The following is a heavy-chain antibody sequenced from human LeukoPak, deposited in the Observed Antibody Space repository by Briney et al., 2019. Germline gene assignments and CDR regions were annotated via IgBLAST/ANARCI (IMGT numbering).Heavy chain of an antibody. CDR3: ARSSTHNYYDSSGYYGHFDY. D-gene: IGHD3-22*01. Sequence: GESLKISCKGSGYSFTSYWIGWVRQMPGKGLEWMGIIYPGDSDTRYSPSFQGQVTISADKSISTAYLQWSSLKASDTAMYYCARSSTHNYYDSSGYYGHFDYWGQGTLVTVSS. CDR1: GYSFTSYW. V-gene: IGHV5-51*01. J-gene: IGHJ4*02. CDR2: IYPGDSDT.